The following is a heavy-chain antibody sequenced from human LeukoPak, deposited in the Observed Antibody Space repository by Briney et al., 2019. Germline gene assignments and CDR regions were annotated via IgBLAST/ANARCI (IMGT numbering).Heavy chain of an antibody. Sequence: SQTLSLTCTVSGGSISSGGYYWSWIRQHPGKGLEWIGYNYYSGSTYYNPSLKSRVTISVDTSKNQFSLKLSSVTAADTAVYYCARVRYYDSSGYCYYFDYWGQGTLVTVSS. V-gene: IGHV4-31*03. CDR1: GGSISSGGYY. D-gene: IGHD3-22*01. CDR2: NYYSGST. CDR3: ARVRYYDSSGYCYYFDY. J-gene: IGHJ4*02.